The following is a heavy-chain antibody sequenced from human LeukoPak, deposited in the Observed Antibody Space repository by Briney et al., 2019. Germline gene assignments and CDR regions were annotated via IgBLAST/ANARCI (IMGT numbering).Heavy chain of an antibody. CDR2: INHSGST. V-gene: IGHV4-34*01. CDR1: GGSFSGYY. D-gene: IGHD7-27*01. J-gene: IGHJ4*02. CDR3: ARHPTGERVYFDY. Sequence: SETLSLTCAVYGGSFSGYYWSWIRQPPGKGLEWIGEINHSGSTNYNPSLKSRVTISVDTSKNQFSLKLSSVTAADTAVYYCARHPTGERVYFDYWGQGTLVTVSS.